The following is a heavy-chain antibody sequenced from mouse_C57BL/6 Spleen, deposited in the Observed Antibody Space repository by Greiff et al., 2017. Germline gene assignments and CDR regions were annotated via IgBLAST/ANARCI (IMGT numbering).Heavy chain of an antibody. CDR1: GYTFTSYW. D-gene: IGHD1-1*01. V-gene: IGHV1-61*01. CDR3: ARSGYYYGSSRLLFAY. Sequence: QVQLQQPGAELVRPGSSVKLSCKASGYTFTSYWMDWVKQRPGQGLEWIGNIYPSDSETHYNQKFKDKATLTVDKSSSTAYMQLSSLTSEDSAVYYCARSGYYYGSSRLLFAYWGQGTLVTVSA. J-gene: IGHJ3*01. CDR2: IYPSDSET.